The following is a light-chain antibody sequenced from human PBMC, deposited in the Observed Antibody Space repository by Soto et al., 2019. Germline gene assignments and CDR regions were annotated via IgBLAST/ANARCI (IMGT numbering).Light chain of an antibody. CDR2: YDS. CDR1: NLGSKS. CDR3: QVWDSSSDHPVV. V-gene: IGLV3-21*04. Sequence: SYELTQPPSVSVAPGKTARITCGGNNLGSKSVHWYQQKPGQAPVLVIYYDSDRTSGIPERFSGSNSGNTATLTISRVEAGDEADYYCQVWDSSSDHPVVFGGGTKLTVL. J-gene: IGLJ2*01.